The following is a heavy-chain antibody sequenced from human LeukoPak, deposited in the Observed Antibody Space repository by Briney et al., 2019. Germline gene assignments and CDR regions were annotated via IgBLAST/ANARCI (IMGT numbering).Heavy chain of an antibody. Sequence: PGASVKLSCKASGFTFTRHAMHWVRQAPGQGLEWISAISGSGANTYYADYAKGRFTISRDNSMDTLSLEMSSLRAEDTALYYCAKDLFDDIDVWGQGTTLTVSS. CDR2: ISGSGANT. V-gene: IGHV3-23*01. J-gene: IGHJ6*02. CDR3: AKDLFDDIDV. D-gene: IGHD2-21*01. CDR1: GFTFTRHA.